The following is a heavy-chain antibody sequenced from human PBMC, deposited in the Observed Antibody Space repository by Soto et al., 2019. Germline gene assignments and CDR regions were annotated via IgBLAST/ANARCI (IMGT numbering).Heavy chain of an antibody. CDR1: GFTFSSYS. J-gene: IGHJ3*02. CDR2: ISSSSSYI. D-gene: IGHD3-3*01. CDR3: ARGMYYDIWREPDAFDI. V-gene: IGHV3-21*01. Sequence: GGSLRLSCAASGFTFSSYSMNWVRQAQGKGLEWVSSISSSSSYIYYADSVKGRFTISRDNAKNSLYLQMNSLRAADTAVYYCARGMYYDIWREPDAFDIWGQGTMVTVSS.